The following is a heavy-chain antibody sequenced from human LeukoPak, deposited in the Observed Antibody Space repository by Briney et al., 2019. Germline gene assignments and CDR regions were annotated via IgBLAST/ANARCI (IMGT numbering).Heavy chain of an antibody. J-gene: IGHJ4*02. CDR1: GGSISSYY. D-gene: IGHD2-2*01. V-gene: IGHV4-59*08. CDR2: IYYSGST. CDR3: ARADIVVVPAATFDY. Sequence: KTSETLSLTCTVSGGSISSYYWSWIRQPPGKGLEWIGYIYYSGSTNYNPSLKSRVTISVDTSKNQFSLKLSSVTAADTAVYYCARADIVVVPAATFDYWGQGTLVTVSS.